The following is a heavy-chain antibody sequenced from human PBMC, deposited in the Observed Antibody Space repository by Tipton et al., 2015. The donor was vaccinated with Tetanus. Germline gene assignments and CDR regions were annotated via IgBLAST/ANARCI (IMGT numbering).Heavy chain of an antibody. CDR3: ARLPKHYSASGST. CDR1: GHNSRSYW. V-gene: IGHV5-51*01. CDR2: IYPGDSDA. D-gene: IGHD3-10*01. J-gene: IGHJ5*02. Sequence: VQLVQSGVEVKKPGESLKVSCEISGHNSRSYWINWVRQMPGKGLEWMGIIYPGDSDATYSPSFQGQVTISLDKSISTAYLQWGSLKASDTAIYFCARLPKHYSASGSTWGQGTQVTVSS.